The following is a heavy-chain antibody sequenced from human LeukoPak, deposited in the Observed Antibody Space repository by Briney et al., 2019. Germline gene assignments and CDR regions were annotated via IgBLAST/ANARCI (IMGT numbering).Heavy chain of an antibody. Sequence: PSETLSLTCTVSGGSISSGDYYWSWIRQPPGKGLEWIGYIYYSGSTNYNPSLKSRVTISVDTSKNQFSLKLSSVTAADTAVYYCARGRGYDFWSGYYWDYWGQGTLVTVSS. V-gene: IGHV4-61*08. J-gene: IGHJ4*02. CDR2: IYYSGST. CDR3: ARGRGYDFWSGYYWDY. D-gene: IGHD3-3*01. CDR1: GGSISSGDYY.